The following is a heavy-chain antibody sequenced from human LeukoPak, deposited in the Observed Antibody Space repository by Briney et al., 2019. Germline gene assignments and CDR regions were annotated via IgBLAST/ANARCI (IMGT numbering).Heavy chain of an antibody. CDR1: GFTFSSYA. D-gene: IGHD3-9*01. CDR3: ASSDTYDILTGYGRGDYMDV. Sequence: PGGSLRLSCAASGFTFSSYAMSWVRQAPGKGLEWVSAISGSGGSTYYADSVKGRFTISRDNSKNTLYLQMNSLRAEDTAVYYCASSDTYDILTGYGRGDYMDVWGKGTTVTISS. V-gene: IGHV3-23*01. CDR2: ISGSGGST. J-gene: IGHJ6*03.